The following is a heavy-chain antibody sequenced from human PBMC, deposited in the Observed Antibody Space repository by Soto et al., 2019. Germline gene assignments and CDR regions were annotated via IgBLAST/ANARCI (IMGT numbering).Heavy chain of an antibody. CDR1: GYSSTSVDC. D-gene: IGHD5-12*01. J-gene: IGHJ4*02. CDR2: IYHSGST. Sequence: SETLCLSRAVSGYSSTSVDCWGWIRQTPGKGLEWIGSIYHSGSTYYNPSLKVQVTISVDTPQKLFSLKLSSVTAADTAVYYCARLPYSYSGYDQTYFDDWAQGTLVTVSS. V-gene: IGHV4-38-2*01. CDR3: ARLPYSYSGYDQTYFDD.